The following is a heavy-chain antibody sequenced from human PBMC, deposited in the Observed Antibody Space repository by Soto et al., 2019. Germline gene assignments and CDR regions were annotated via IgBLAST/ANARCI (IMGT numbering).Heavy chain of an antibody. V-gene: IGHV4-34*01. D-gene: IGHD3-10*01. J-gene: IGHJ3*02. CDR1: GGSFSGYD. Sequence: SETLSLTCAVYGGSFSGYDWSWIRQPPGKGLEWIGEINHSGSTNYNPSHKSRVTISVDTSKNQFSLKLSSVTAADTAVYYCARGLQWFGELFSDAFDIWGQGTMVTVSS. CDR2: INHSGST. CDR3: ARGLQWFGELFSDAFDI.